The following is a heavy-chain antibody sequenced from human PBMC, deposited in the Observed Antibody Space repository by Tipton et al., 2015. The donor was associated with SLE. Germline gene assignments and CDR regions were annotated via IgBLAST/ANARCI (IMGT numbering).Heavy chain of an antibody. Sequence: TLSLTCAVYGGSFSGYYWSWIRQPPGKGLEWIGEINHSGSTNYNPSLKSRVLISVDTSKNQFSLKLSSVTAADTAVYYCARANWGNFDYWGQGTLVTVSS. V-gene: IGHV4-34*01. D-gene: IGHD7-27*01. CDR2: INHSGST. CDR3: ARANWGNFDY. CDR1: GGSFSGYY. J-gene: IGHJ4*02.